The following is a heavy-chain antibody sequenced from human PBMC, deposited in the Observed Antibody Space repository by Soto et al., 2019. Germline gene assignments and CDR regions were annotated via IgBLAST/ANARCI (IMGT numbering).Heavy chain of an antibody. J-gene: IGHJ5*02. CDR1: GGFISTRSSY. Sequence: SETLSLTCTVSGGFISTRSSYWGWIRQPPGKGLEWIGKIYYIGNTYYNPSLKSRVAISIDTSKNQFSLKLSSVTAADTAVYYCARGKRLEQLVSVVWFDAWGQGTLVTVSS. CDR3: ARGKRLEQLVSVVWFDA. D-gene: IGHD6-13*01. V-gene: IGHV4-39*01. CDR2: IYYIGNT.